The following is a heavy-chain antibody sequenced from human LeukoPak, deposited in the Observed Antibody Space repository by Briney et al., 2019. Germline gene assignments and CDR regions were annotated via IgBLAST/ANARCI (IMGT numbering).Heavy chain of an antibody. CDR3: AREKPKYYYDSSGSRFDP. CDR2: INYSGST. Sequence: SETLSLTCTVSGGSISIYYWSWIRQPPGKGLEWIGYINYSGSTNYNPSLKSRVTISVDTSENQFSLRLTSVTAADTAVYYCAREKPKYYYDSSGSRFDPWGQGTLVTVSS. CDR1: GGSISIYY. V-gene: IGHV4-59*01. D-gene: IGHD3-22*01. J-gene: IGHJ5*02.